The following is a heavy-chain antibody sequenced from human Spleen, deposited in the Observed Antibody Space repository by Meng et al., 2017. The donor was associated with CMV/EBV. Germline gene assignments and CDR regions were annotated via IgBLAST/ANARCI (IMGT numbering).Heavy chain of an antibody. J-gene: IGHJ4*02. CDR2: ISRSGTNK. CDR1: CSGYY. CDR3: ARGLTGTTIDYFDY. Sequence: CSGYYWSWIRQAPGKGLEWVAVISRSGTNKYYADSVKGRFTISRDNSKNTLNLQVNSLRVEDTAVYYCARGLTGTTIDYFDYWGQGTLVTVSS. V-gene: IGHV3-30*03. D-gene: IGHD1-7*01.